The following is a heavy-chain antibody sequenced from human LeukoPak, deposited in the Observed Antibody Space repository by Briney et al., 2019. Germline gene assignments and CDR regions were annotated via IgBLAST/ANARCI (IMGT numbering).Heavy chain of an antibody. J-gene: IGHJ4*02. Sequence: GGSLRLSCAASGFTFSSYWMYWVRQAPGKGLEWVSAISGTGDLIYYADSVRGRFTISRDNSNNTLYLQMNSLRAEDTAVYYCAKRGDGYNYGYWGQGTLVTVSS. CDR2: ISGTGDLI. CDR3: AKRGDGYNYGY. V-gene: IGHV3-23*01. CDR1: GFTFSSYW. D-gene: IGHD5-24*01.